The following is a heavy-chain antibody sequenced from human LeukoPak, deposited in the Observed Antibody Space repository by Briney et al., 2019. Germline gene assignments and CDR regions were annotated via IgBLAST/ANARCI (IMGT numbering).Heavy chain of an antibody. CDR3: ARRLTQYDCFDP. D-gene: IGHD2-2*01. CDR1: GGSINTNGHY. Sequence: SETLSLTCTVSGGSINTNGHYWGWIRQSPSRGLEWLGRTYYRSTWYNDYAVSVRGRITVNPDTSKNQFSLHLNSVTPEDTAVYYCARRLTQYDCFDPWGQGILVTVSS. J-gene: IGHJ5*02. CDR2: TYYRSTWYN. V-gene: IGHV6-1*01.